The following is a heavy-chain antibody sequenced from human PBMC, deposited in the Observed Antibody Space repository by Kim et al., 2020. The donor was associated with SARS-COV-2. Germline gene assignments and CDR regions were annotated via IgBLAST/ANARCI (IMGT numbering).Heavy chain of an antibody. CDR3: ARDYLLYYFDY. V-gene: IGHV3-7*03. J-gene: IGHJ4*02. D-gene: IGHD3-16*02. CDR1: GFTFSSYW. Sequence: GSLRLSCAASGFTFSSYWMSWVRQAPGKGLEWVANIKQDGSEKYYVDSVKGRFTISRDNAKNSLYLQMNNLRAEDTAVYYCARDYLLYYFDYWGQGTLVTVSS. CDR2: IKQDGSEK.